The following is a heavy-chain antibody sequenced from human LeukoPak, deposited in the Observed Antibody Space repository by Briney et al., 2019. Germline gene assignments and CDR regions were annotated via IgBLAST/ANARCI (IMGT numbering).Heavy chain of an antibody. CDR3: ARVEGYCSSTSCYGPDNWFDP. CDR1: GFIFYDYS. CDR2: ISSSSSYI. V-gene: IGHV3-21*01. Sequence: PGGSLRLSCAASGFIFYDYSMNWVRQAPGKGLEWVSSISSSSSYIYYADSVKGRFTISRDNAKNSLYLQMNSLRAEDTAVYYCARVEGYCSSTSCYGPDNWFDPWGQGTLVTVSS. J-gene: IGHJ5*02. D-gene: IGHD2-2*01.